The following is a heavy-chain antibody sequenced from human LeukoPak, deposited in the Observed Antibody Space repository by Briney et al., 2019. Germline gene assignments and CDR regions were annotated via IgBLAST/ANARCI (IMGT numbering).Heavy chain of an antibody. CDR1: GFTFSDHY. D-gene: IGHD6-13*01. J-gene: IGHJ4*02. V-gene: IGHV3-23*01. Sequence: PGGSLRLSCAASGFTFSDHYMDWVRQAPGKGLEWVSAISGSGGGTYYADSVKGRFTISRDNSKNTLYLQMNSLRAEDTAVYYCAKLAGAAAGTGEFDYWGQGTLVTVSS. CDR2: ISGSGGGT. CDR3: AKLAGAAAGTGEFDY.